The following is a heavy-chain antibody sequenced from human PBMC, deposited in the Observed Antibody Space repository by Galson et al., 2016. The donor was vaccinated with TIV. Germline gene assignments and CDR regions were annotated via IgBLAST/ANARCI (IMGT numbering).Heavy chain of an antibody. CDR3: AREFESYESSRYYHYYMDV. D-gene: IGHD3-22*01. Sequence: LSLTCNISGDSISRGSYWGWIRQSPGKGLEWIASIYQSGSTYYRPSLKSRVTISVDMSKNQFSLRLTSVTAADTAVYYCAREFESYESSRYYHYYMDVWGKGTTVTVSS. CDR2: IYQSGST. J-gene: IGHJ6*03. CDR1: GDSISRGSY. V-gene: IGHV4-38-2*02.